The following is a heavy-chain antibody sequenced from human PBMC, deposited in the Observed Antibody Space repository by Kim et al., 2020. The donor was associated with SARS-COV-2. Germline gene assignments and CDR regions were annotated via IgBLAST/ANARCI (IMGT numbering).Heavy chain of an antibody. D-gene: IGHD2-21*02. CDR3: ARAAYCGGDCPGGFDY. CDR1: GYTFTSYY. V-gene: IGHV1-46*01. J-gene: IGHJ4*02. CDR2: INPSGGST. Sequence: ASVKVSCKASGYTFTSYYMHWVRQAPGQGLEWMGIINPSGGSTSYAQKFQGRVTMTRDTSTSTVYMELSSLRSEDTAVYYCARAAYCGGDCPGGFDYWGQGTLVTVSS.